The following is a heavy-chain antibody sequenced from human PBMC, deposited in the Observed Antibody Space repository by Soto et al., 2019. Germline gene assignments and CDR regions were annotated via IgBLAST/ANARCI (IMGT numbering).Heavy chain of an antibody. CDR2: IDASGNT. CDR1: VDSISTYY. CDR3: ARYSNNWFQTEGMDV. D-gene: IGHD1-20*01. J-gene: IGHJ6*02. V-gene: IGHV4-4*07. Sequence: SETLSLTCTVSVDSISTYYWSWIRRPAGKGLEWIGRIDASGNTNYNPSLKSRVTMSADTSKKQFSLKLTSVTAADTAVYYCARYSNNWFQTEGMDVWGQGTTVTVSS.